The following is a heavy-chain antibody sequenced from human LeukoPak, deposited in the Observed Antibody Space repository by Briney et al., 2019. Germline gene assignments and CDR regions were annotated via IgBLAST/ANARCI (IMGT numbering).Heavy chain of an antibody. Sequence: SETLSLTCTVSGYSISSGYYWGWIRQPPGKGLEWIGSIYHSGSTYYNPSLKSRVTISVDTSKNQFSLKLSSVTAADTAVYYCARSRKGGSYNYWYFDLWGRGTLVTVSS. CDR2: IYHSGST. J-gene: IGHJ2*01. CDR3: ARSRKGGSYNYWYFDL. D-gene: IGHD1-26*01. V-gene: IGHV4-38-2*02. CDR1: GYSISSGYY.